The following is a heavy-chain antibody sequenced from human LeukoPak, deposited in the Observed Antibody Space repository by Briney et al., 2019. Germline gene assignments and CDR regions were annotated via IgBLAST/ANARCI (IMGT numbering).Heavy chain of an antibody. J-gene: IGHJ4*02. V-gene: IGHV3-30-3*01. D-gene: IGHD6-13*01. CDR2: ISYDGSNK. CDR3: ARGGSSWY. Sequence: SCKASGGTFSSYAMHWVRQAPGKGLEWVAVISYDGSNKYYADSVKGRFTISRDNSKNTLYLQMNSLRAEDTAVYYCARGGSSWYWGQGTLVTVSS. CDR1: GGTFSSYA.